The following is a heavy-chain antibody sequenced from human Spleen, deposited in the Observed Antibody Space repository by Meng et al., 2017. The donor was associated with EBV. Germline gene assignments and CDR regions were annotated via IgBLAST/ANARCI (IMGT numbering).Heavy chain of an antibody. CDR2: INHSGST. CDR1: GGSLSGSY. Sequence: HVQLQQWCAGLLKPSEPRSLTCAVDGGSLSGSYWSWIRQPPGKGLEWIGEINHSGSTNYNPSLKSRVTISVDTSKNQFSLKLSSVTAADTAVYYCARIMRFGARSFDYWGQGTLVTVSS. D-gene: IGHD3-10*01. J-gene: IGHJ4*02. CDR3: ARIMRFGARSFDY. V-gene: IGHV4-34*01.